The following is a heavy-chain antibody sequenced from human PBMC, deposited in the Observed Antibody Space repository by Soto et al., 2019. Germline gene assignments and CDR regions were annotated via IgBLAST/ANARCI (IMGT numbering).Heavy chain of an antibody. Sequence: QITLKESGPPLVKPTQTLTLTCTFSGFSLSTSGVGVGWIRQPPGKALEWLALIYWDDDKRYSPSLKSRLTITTDTSKHQVLLTMTNMDPVATATYYCPHRQVYRWFDPWGQGTLVTVSS. CDR1: GFSLSTSGVG. CDR3: PHRQVYRWFDP. J-gene: IGHJ5*02. CDR2: IYWDDDK. V-gene: IGHV2-5*02.